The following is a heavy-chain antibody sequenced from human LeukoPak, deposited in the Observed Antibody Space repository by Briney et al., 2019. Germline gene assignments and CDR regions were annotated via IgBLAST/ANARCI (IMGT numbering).Heavy chain of an antibody. Sequence: QSGGSLRLSCAASGFTVSSIHMSWVRQAPGKGLEWVSVIFSGGSTYYTDSVKGRFTISRDNSKNTLYLQMNSLRAEDTAIYYCARAQTRAFDIWGQGTTVTVSS. J-gene: IGHJ3*02. CDR3: ARAQTRAFDI. CDR1: GFTVSSIH. V-gene: IGHV3-53*01. CDR2: IFSGGST.